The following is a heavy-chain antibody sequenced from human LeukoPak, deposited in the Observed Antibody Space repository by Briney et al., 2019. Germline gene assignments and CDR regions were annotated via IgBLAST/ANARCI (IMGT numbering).Heavy chain of an antibody. CDR1: YA. J-gene: IGHJ4*02. V-gene: IGHV3-23*01. CDR2: IYGSGVSS. CDR3: AKVPSSSGSRPCFDY. D-gene: IGHD1-26*01. Sequence: YAMSWVRQAPGKGLEWVSAIYGSGVSSYYADSVKGRFTISRDNSKNTLYLQMNGLRAEDTAVYYCAKVPSSSGSRPCFDYWGQGTLVTVSS.